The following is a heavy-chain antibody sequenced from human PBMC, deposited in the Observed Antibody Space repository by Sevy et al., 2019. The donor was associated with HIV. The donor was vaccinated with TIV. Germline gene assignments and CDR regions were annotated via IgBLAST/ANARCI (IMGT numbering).Heavy chain of an antibody. CDR3: TTMEFYYPAIGHSSGDY. V-gene: IGHV1-24*01. J-gene: IGHJ4*02. CDR1: GYTLTKLS. CDR2: FDPEDGET. D-gene: IGHD2-2*02. Sequence: VSVKVSCKVSGYTLTKLSMHWVRQAPGKGLEWMGGFDPEDGETIYAQKFQVRGTMTEDTSTNTAYMELSSLRSEDTAVYYCTTMEFYYPAIGHSSGDYWGQGTLVTGSS.